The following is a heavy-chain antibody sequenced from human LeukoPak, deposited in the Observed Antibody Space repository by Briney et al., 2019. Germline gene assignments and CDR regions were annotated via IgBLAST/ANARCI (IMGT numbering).Heavy chain of an antibody. Sequence: GASVKVSCKTSGGTFSSHAISWVRQAPGQGLEWMGRIIPSLGIANYAQKFQGRVTITAGKSTSTAYMELSSLRSEDTAVYYCATCIGGSCYSRDWFDPWGQGTLVTISS. D-gene: IGHD2-15*01. CDR2: IIPSLGIA. CDR1: GGTFSSHA. CDR3: ATCIGGSCYSRDWFDP. V-gene: IGHV1-69*04. J-gene: IGHJ5*02.